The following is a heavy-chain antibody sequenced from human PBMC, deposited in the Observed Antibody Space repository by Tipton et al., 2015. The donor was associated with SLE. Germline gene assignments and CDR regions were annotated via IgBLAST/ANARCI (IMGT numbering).Heavy chain of an antibody. Sequence: TLSLTCAVYGGSFSGYYWSWIRQPPGKGLEWIGEINHSGSTNYNPSLKSRVTISVDTSKNQFSLKLSSVTAADTAVYYCARDGGLVASGTTFDPWGQGTLVTVSS. V-gene: IGHV4-34*01. CDR1: GGSFSGYY. CDR3: ARDGGLVASGTTFDP. CDR2: INHSGST. D-gene: IGHD1-1*01. J-gene: IGHJ5*02.